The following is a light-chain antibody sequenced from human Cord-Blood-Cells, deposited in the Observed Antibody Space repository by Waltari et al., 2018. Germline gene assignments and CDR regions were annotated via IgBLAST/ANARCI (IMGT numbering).Light chain of an antibody. V-gene: IGKV3-15*01. CDR3: QQYNNWPTWT. Sequence: EIVMTQSPATLSVSPGERATLSCRARQSVSSNLAWYQQKPGPAPRLLIYGASTRATGIPARFSGSGSGTEFTLTISSLQSEDLAVYYCQQYNNWPTWTFGQGTKVEIK. CDR1: QSVSSN. CDR2: GAS. J-gene: IGKJ1*01.